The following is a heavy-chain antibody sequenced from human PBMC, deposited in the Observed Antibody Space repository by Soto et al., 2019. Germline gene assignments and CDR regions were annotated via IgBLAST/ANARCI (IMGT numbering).Heavy chain of an antibody. CDR3: ARDGLYCTYANCRGDAYDV. V-gene: IGHV3-7*04. Sequence: EVQLVGSGGGLVQPGGSLRLSCVASGFTFRTYWMTWVRQAPGKGLEWVANIKQDGSEKYYVDSVRGRIAISRHNAKDSLYLQMNSLRVEDTAVYYCARDGLYCTYANCRGDAYDVWDQGTMVTVSS. J-gene: IGHJ3*01. CDR1: GFTFRTYW. CDR2: IKQDGSEK. D-gene: IGHD2-8*01.